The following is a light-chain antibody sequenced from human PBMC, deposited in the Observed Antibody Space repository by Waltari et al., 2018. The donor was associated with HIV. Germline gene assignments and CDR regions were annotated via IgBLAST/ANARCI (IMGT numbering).Light chain of an antibody. J-gene: IGKJ1*01. CDR2: GVS. Sequence: DFQMAQSPSSLSASVGDRVTLSCRARQPVGANLSWYQVKGGDAPKLLLYGVSSLNSGVSSRFSGGGAGKNFTLNINSLQPGDSATYYCQQTYTVPRTFGRGTRVEI. CDR1: QPVGAN. V-gene: IGKV1-39*01. CDR3: QQTYTVPRT.